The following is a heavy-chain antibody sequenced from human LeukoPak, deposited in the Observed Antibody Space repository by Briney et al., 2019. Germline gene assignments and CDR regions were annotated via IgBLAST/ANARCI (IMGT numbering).Heavy chain of an antibody. V-gene: IGHV4-61*01. CDR2: IYYSGST. CDR3: AREAPTSRYDSSGPDY. CDR1: GGSFSSGSYY. J-gene: IGHJ4*02. D-gene: IGHD3-22*01. Sequence: SETLSLTCTVSGGSFSSGSYYWSWIRQPPGKGLEWIGYIYYSGSTNYNPSLKSRVTISVDTSKNQFSLKLSSVTAADTAVYYCAREAPTSRYDSSGPDYWGQGTLVTVSS.